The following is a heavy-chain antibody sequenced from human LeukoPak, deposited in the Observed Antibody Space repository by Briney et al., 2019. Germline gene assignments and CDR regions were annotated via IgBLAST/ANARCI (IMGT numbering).Heavy chain of an antibody. CDR1: GFTFSSYA. Sequence: GGSLRLSCAASGFTFSSYAMHWVRQAPGKGLEWVANIKQDGSEKYYVDSVKGRFTISRDNAKNSLYLQMNSLRAEDTAVYYCASDTLLAYYYDSSGYYLDYWGQGTLVTVSS. D-gene: IGHD3-22*01. CDR3: ASDTLLAYYYDSSGYYLDY. V-gene: IGHV3-7*03. CDR2: IKQDGSEK. J-gene: IGHJ4*02.